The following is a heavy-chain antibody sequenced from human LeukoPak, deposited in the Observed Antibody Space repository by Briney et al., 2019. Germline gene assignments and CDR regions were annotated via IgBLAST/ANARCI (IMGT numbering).Heavy chain of an antibody. CDR3: ARDHRIFGVVSYYFDY. Sequence: GGSLRLSCAASGFTFSSYGMHWVRQAPGKGLEWVAAIWYDGSNKYYADSVKGRFTISRDNSKNTLYLQMNSLRAEDTAVYYCARDHRIFGVVSYYFDYWGQGTLVTVSS. V-gene: IGHV3-33*01. D-gene: IGHD3-3*01. CDR1: GFTFSSYG. CDR2: IWYDGSNK. J-gene: IGHJ4*02.